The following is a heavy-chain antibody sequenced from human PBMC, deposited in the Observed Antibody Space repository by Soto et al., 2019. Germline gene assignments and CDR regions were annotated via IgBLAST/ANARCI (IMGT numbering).Heavy chain of an antibody. CDR2: SYSGGSA. D-gene: IGHD5-12*01. V-gene: IGHV3-66*01. J-gene: IGHJ2*01. Sequence: EVQLVASGGDLVQPGGSLRLSCVASGFTVSGNYMIWVRQAPGKGLEWVSLSYSGGSAYYADSVKGRFTVSRDNSKNTLYLQFNSLRAEDTAVYYCASRSVPTMSWFFDLWGRGSLVTVSS. CDR3: ASRSVPTMSWFFDL. CDR1: GFTVSGNY.